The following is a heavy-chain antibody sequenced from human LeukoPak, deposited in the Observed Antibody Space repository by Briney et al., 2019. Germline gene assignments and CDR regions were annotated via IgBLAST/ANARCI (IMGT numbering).Heavy chain of an antibody. CDR2: MNPNSGNT. J-gene: IGHJ5*02. D-gene: IGHD2-2*01. Sequence: GASVKVSCKASGYAFTSYDINWVRQATGQGVEGMGWMNPNSGNTGYAQKFQGRVTMTRNTSISTAYMELSSLRSEATAVYCCARRLYCSSISCQNWFDPWGQGTLVTVSS. V-gene: IGHV1-8*01. CDR3: ARRLYCSSISCQNWFDP. CDR1: GYAFTSYD.